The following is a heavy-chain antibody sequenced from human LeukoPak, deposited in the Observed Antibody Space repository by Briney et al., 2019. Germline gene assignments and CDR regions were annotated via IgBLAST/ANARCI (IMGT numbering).Heavy chain of an antibody. V-gene: IGHV3-11*01. D-gene: IGHD4-17*01. J-gene: IGHJ4*02. Sequence: GGSLRLSCAASGFTFNDYHVSWIRQAPGKGLEWIAYVSSSGIIKYYPDSVKGRFTISRDNAKNSLSLQMNSLTAEDTAVYYCVRWSPSTVTYDYWGQGTLVTVSS. CDR3: VRWSPSTVTYDY. CDR1: GFTFNDYH. CDR2: VSSSGIIK.